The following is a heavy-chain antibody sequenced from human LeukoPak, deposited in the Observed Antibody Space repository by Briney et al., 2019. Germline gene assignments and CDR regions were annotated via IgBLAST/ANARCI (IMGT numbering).Heavy chain of an antibody. V-gene: IGHV4-59*13. Sequence: SETLSLTCTVSGGSMSNYYWNWIRQPPGKGLEWIAYIYYRGISNDSPSLKGRVTISIDTSKNQFSLKLTSVTAADTAVYYCARAPQVGATNFDQWGQGTLVTVSS. D-gene: IGHD1-26*01. J-gene: IGHJ4*02. CDR2: IYYRGIS. CDR3: ARAPQVGATNFDQ. CDR1: GGSMSNYY.